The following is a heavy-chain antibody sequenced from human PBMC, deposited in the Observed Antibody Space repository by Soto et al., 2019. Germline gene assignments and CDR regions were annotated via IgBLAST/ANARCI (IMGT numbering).Heavy chain of an antibody. CDR3: AREAGVQYPFDP. V-gene: IGHV4-59*01. J-gene: IGHJ5*02. D-gene: IGHD1-1*01. CDR1: GGSIRSYY. Sequence: QVQLQESGPGLVKPSETLSLTCTVSGGSIRSYYWSWIRQPPGKGLEWIGYIYYRGSTNYNPSLKSRVTISVDTSKSQFSLKLSSVTAADTAMYYCAREAGVQYPFDPWGQGTLVTVSS. CDR2: IYYRGST.